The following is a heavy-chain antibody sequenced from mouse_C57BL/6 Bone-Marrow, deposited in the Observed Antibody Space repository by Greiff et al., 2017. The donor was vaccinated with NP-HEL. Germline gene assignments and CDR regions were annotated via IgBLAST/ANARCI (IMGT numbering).Heavy chain of an antibody. V-gene: IGHV1-81*01. CDR2: IYPRSGNT. D-gene: IGHD1-1*01. J-gene: IGHJ3*01. Sequence: VQLQESGAELARPGASVKLSCKASGYTFTSYGISWVKQRTGQGLEWIGEIYPRSGNTYYNEKFKGQATLTADKSSSTAYMELRSLTSEDSAVYFCAVHYYGSSLAWFAYWGQGTLVTVSA. CDR3: AVHYYGSSLAWFAY. CDR1: GYTFTSYG.